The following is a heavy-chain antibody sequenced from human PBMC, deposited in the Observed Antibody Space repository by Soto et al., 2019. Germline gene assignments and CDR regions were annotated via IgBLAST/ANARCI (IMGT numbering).Heavy chain of an antibody. Sequence: QVQLVQSGAEVKKPGASVKVSCKASGYTFTSYGISWVRQAPGQGLEWMGWISAYNGNTNYAQKLQGRVTMTTDTSTSTAYMELRSLRSDDTAVYYCARDRSYYDSSGYPIPRDFDYWGQGTLVTVSS. D-gene: IGHD3-22*01. CDR1: GYTFTSYG. CDR3: ARDRSYYDSSGYPIPRDFDY. CDR2: ISAYNGNT. J-gene: IGHJ4*02. V-gene: IGHV1-18*01.